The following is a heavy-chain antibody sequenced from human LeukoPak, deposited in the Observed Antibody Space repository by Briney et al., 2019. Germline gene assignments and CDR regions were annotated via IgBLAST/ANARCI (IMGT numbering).Heavy chain of an antibody. V-gene: IGHV4-59*01. CDR2: IYYSGNT. J-gene: IGHJ6*02. Sequence: SETLSLACTVSGGSISTYYWSWIRPPPGKGLEWIGYIYYSGNTHYNPSLKSRVIISLDVSKNQFSLDLRSVTAADTAVYYCARSYSGSGYYYYGMDVWGQGTTVTVSS. CDR1: GGSISTYY. CDR3: ARSYSGSGYYYYGMDV. D-gene: IGHD1-26*01.